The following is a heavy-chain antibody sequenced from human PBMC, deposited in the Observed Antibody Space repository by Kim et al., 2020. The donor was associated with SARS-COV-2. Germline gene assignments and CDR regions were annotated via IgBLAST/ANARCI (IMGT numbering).Heavy chain of an antibody. Sequence: NPSCESRVTMSGDSSGNHFSLKLASMTAADTAVYYCATAGYTYGLNYFDYWGQGVLVTVSS. J-gene: IGHJ4*02. V-gene: IGHV4-4*06. D-gene: IGHD5-18*01. CDR3: ATAGYTYGLNYFDY.